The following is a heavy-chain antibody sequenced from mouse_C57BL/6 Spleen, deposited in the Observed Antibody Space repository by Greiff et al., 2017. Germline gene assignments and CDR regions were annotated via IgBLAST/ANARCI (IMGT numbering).Heavy chain of an antibody. V-gene: IGHV1-15*01. CDR1: GYTFTDYE. Sequence: QVQLQQSGAELVRPGASVTLSCKASGYTFTDYEMHWVKQTPVHGLEWIGAIDPETGGTAYNQKFKGKAILTADKSSSTAYMELRSLTSEDSAVYYCTRQDWGWYFDVWGTGTTVTVSS. CDR3: TRQDWGWYFDV. CDR2: IDPETGGT. D-gene: IGHD4-1*01. J-gene: IGHJ1*03.